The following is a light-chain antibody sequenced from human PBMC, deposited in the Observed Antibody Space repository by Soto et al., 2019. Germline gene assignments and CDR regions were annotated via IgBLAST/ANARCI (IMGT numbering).Light chain of an antibody. CDR2: DVS. CDR1: SSDVGAYNY. J-gene: IGLJ2*01. V-gene: IGLV2-14*03. Sequence: QSALTQPASVSGSPGQSITISCTGTSSDVGAYNYVSWYQQHPGKAPKFIIYDVSNRPSGISDRFSGSKSGNTASLTISGLEAEDEADYYCSSYTNSDSGVFGGGPKLTVL. CDR3: SSYTNSDSGV.